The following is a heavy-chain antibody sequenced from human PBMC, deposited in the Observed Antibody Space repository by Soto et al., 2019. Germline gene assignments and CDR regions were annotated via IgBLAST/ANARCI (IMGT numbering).Heavy chain of an antibody. V-gene: IGHV1-18*04. D-gene: IGHD2-2*01. Sequence: QVQLVQSGAEVKKPGASVKVSCKASGYTFTSYGISWVRQAPGQGLEWMGWISAYNGNTNYAQKLQGRVTMTTDTSTSTAYMERRSLRSDDTAVYYCARVVVVVPAAPRGWFGPWGQGTLVTVSS. CDR3: ARVVVVVPAAPRGWFGP. CDR1: GYTFTSYG. J-gene: IGHJ5*02. CDR2: ISAYNGNT.